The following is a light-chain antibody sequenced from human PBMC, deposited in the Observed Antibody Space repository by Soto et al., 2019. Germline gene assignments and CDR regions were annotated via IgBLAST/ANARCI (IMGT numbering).Light chain of an antibody. V-gene: IGLV1-51*01. CDR3: SSYTSRSTFVV. J-gene: IGLJ2*01. CDR2: DNN. CDR1: SSNIGNNY. Sequence: QSVLTQPPSVSAAPGQKVSISCSGSSSNIGNNYVSWYQQLPGTAPKLLIYDNNRRPSGIPDRFYGSKSGTSATLGITGLQTGDEADYYCSSYTSRSTFVVFGGGTKLTVL.